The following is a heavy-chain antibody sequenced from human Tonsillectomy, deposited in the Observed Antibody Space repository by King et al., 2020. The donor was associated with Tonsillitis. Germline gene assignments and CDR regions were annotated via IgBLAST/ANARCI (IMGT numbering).Heavy chain of an antibody. V-gene: IGHV5-51*01. J-gene: IGHJ4*02. CDR3: ARPAGYCSSTSAGCYFEY. Sequence: EVQLVQSGAEVKKPGESLKISCKGSGYSFTSYWIGWVRQMPGKGLEWMGIIYPGDSDTRYSPSFQGQVTFSADKSISTAYLQWSSLKASHTAMYYCARPAGYCSSTSAGCYFEYWGQGTLVTVSS. CDR2: IYPGDSDT. CDR1: GYSFTSYW. D-gene: IGHD2-2*01.